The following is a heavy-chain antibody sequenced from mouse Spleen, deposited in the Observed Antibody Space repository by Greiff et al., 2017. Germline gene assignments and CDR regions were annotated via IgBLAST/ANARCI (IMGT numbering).Heavy chain of an antibody. D-gene: IGHD2-12*01. J-gene: IGHJ4*01. CDR2: ISSGSSTI. CDR3: ARRGYYSYEGGAMDY. Sequence: EVKVVESGGGLVKPGGSLKLSCAASGFTFSDYGMHWVRQAPEKGLEWVAYISSGSSTIYYADTVKGRFTISRDNAKNTLLLQMTSLRSEDTAMYYCARRGYYSYEGGAMDYWGQGTSVTVSS. V-gene: IGHV5-17*01. CDR1: GFTFSDYG.